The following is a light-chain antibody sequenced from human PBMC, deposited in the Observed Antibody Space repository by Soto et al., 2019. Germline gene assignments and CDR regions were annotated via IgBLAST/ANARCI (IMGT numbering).Light chain of an antibody. J-gene: IGKJ1*01. Sequence: EIVLTQSPATLSLSPGGGPTLSCRASQSISSYLAWYQQKPGKAPRLLIYDASSRATGIPARFSGSGSGTDFTLTISSLEPEDFAVYYCQQLTDWPPQWTFGQGTKVDI. CDR2: DAS. V-gene: IGKV3-11*01. CDR1: QSISSY. CDR3: QQLTDWPPQWT.